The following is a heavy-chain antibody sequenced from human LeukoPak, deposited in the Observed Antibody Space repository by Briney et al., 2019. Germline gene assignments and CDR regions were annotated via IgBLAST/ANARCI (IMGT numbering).Heavy chain of an antibody. Sequence: PSETLSLTCTVSGGSISSGDYYWSWIRQPPGKGLEWIGYIYYSGSTYYNPSLKSRVTISVDTSKNQFSLKLSSVTAADTAVYYCARGAVSIAALWFDPWGQGTLVTVSS. CDR3: ARGAVSIAALWFDP. CDR1: GGSISSGDYY. J-gene: IGHJ5*02. D-gene: IGHD6-6*01. CDR2: IYYSGST. V-gene: IGHV4-30-4*01.